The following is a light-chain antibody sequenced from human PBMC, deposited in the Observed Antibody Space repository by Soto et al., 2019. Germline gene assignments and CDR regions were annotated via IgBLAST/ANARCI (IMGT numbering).Light chain of an antibody. Sequence: DTQLTQSPSTLSAFVGDRVTITCRASQSISNWLAWYQQKPGKAPKLLIYKASSLESGVPSRFSGSGSGTAFTLTISSLQPDDFATYYCQQYNSTFGQGTKVEIK. J-gene: IGKJ1*01. V-gene: IGKV1-5*03. CDR3: QQYNST. CDR1: QSISNW. CDR2: KAS.